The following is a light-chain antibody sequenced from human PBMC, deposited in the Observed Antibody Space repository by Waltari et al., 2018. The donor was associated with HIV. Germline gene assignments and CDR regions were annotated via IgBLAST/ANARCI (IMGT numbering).Light chain of an antibody. V-gene: IGKV4-1*01. J-gene: IGKJ2*03. CDR2: WAS. CDR1: QSLLYTSNNKNC. CDR3: QQYSITQYS. Sequence: DIVMTQSPDSLAVSLGERATIKCQSSQSLLYTSNNKNCLAWYQKKPGHPPRLLIYWASARDSGVPDRFSGSGSGTEFTLTISSLQPEDVAVYYCQQYSITQYSFGQGTKLEI.